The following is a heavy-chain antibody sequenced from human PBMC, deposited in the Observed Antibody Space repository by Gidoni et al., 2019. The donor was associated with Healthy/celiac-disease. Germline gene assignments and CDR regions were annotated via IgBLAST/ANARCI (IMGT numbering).Heavy chain of an antibody. D-gene: IGHD1-26*01. V-gene: IGHV3-33*06. CDR1: GFTFSNSA. CDR2: VNYDGNYK. J-gene: IGHJ4*02. Sequence: QVQLLESGGGVVQPGRSLRLSCAASGFTFSNSAMHWVRQAPGKGLGLVAFVNYDGNYKYYADSVKGRFTISRDNSRNTLYLQMSSLRGEDTAVYYCAKVLSWSPGDWGQGTLVTVSS. CDR3: AKVLSWSPGD.